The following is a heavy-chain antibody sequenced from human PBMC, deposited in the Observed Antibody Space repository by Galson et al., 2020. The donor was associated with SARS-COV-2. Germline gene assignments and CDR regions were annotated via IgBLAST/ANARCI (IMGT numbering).Heavy chain of an antibody. CDR1: GFTFDDYA. J-gene: IGHJ6*02. CDR3: AKDRGCSSTSCPHYFYSMDV. D-gene: IGHD2-2*01. Sequence: GESLRLSCAASGFTFDDYAMHWVRQAPGKGLEWVSLISGDGGSTYYADSVKGRFTISRDNSKNSLYLQMNSLRTEDTALYYCAKDRGCSSTSCPHYFYSMDVWGQGTTVTVSS. V-gene: IGHV3-43*02. CDR2: ISGDGGST.